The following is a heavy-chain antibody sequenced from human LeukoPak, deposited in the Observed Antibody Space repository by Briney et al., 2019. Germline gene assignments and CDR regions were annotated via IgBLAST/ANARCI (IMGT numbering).Heavy chain of an antibody. Sequence: GGSLRLSCAASGFTFSSYAMHWVRQAPGKGLDWMAVISYDGDNKYYADSVKGRFTISRDNSKNKLYLQMNSLRAEDTAVYYCARTEREPHYFDYWGQGTLVTVSS. CDR3: ARTEREPHYFDY. CDR2: ISYDGDNK. V-gene: IGHV3-30-3*01. J-gene: IGHJ4*02. CDR1: GFTFSSYA. D-gene: IGHD1-1*01.